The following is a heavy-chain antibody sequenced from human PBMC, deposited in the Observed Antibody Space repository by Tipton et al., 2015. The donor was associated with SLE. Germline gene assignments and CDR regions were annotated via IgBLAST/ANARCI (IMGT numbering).Heavy chain of an antibody. CDR3: ARGVLEWLGYFDY. D-gene: IGHD3-3*01. J-gene: IGHJ4*02. Sequence: TLSLTCTVSGGSISSYYWSWIRQPPGKGLEWIGYIYYSGSTNYNPSPKSRVTISVDTSKNQFSLKLSSVTAADTAVYYCARGVLEWLGYFDYWGQGTLVTVSS. CDR2: IYYSGST. CDR1: GGSISSYY. V-gene: IGHV4-59*01.